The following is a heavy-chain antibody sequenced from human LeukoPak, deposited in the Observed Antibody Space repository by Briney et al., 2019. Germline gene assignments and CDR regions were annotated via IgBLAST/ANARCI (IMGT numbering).Heavy chain of an antibody. V-gene: IGHV1-69*06. CDR2: IIPIFGTA. CDR1: GGTFSSYA. CDR3: ATSSVEILTGYPLDY. Sequence: ASVKVSCKASGGTFSSYAISWVRQAPGQGLEWMGGIIPIFGTANYAQKFQGRVTITADKSTSTAYMELSSLRSEDTAVYYCATSSVEILTGYPLDYWGQGTLVTVSS. J-gene: IGHJ4*02. D-gene: IGHD3-9*01.